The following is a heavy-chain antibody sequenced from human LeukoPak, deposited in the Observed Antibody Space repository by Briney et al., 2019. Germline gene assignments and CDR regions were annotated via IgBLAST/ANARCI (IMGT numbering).Heavy chain of an antibody. V-gene: IGHV3-23*01. Sequence: PGGSLRLSCAASGFTFSSYGMSWVRQAPGKGLEWVSAISGSGGSTYYADSVKGRFTISRDNSKNTMYLQMNSLRAEDTAVYYCAKGIRWLQPSYFDYWGQGTLVTVSS. CDR2: ISGSGGST. J-gene: IGHJ4*02. CDR3: AKGIRWLQPSYFDY. CDR1: GFTFSSYG. D-gene: IGHD5-24*01.